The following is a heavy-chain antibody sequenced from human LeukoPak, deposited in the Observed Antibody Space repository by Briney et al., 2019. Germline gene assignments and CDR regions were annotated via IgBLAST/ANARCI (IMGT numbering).Heavy chain of an antibody. CDR2: IYADGNT. V-gene: IGHV3-53*01. D-gene: IGHD2-21*02. CDR1: GFIVNTNY. J-gene: IGHJ4*02. CDR3: AKDHANTPVVTN. Sequence: GGSLRLSCAASGFIVNTNYMTWVRQAPGRGLEWVSFIYADGNTYYADSVKGRFTISRDNSKSTVDLQMNNLRVDDTAIYYCAKDHANTPVVTNWGQGILVSVSS.